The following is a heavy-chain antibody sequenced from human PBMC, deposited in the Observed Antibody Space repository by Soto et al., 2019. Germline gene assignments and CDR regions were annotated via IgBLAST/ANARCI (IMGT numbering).Heavy chain of an antibody. V-gene: IGHV1-46*03. J-gene: IGHJ3*02. CDR1: GYTFTSYY. CDR3: AGVLGQIPDAFDI. Sequence: ASVKVSCKASGYTFTSYYMHWVRQAPGQGLEWMGIINPSGGSTSYAQKFQGRVTMTRDTSTSTVYMELSSLRSEDTAVYYCAGVLGQIPDAFDIWGQGTMVTVSS. CDR2: INPSGGST. D-gene: IGHD1-26*01.